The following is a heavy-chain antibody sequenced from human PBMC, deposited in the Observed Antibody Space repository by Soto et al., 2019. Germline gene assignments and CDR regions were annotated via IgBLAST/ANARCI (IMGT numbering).Heavy chain of an antibody. CDR1: GYTFTSYD. D-gene: IGHD3-3*01. CDR2: MNANSGNT. J-gene: IGHJ4*02. CDR3: ARGRSRLIFGVVFMPDHFDY. Sequence: QVQLVQSGAEVKKPGASVKVSCKASGYTFTSYDINWVRQATGQGLEWMGWMNANSGNTGYAQKFQGRVTMTRKSAISTANMELSSLRSEYPAVYYCARGRSRLIFGVVFMPDHFDYWGQGTLVTVSS. V-gene: IGHV1-8*01.